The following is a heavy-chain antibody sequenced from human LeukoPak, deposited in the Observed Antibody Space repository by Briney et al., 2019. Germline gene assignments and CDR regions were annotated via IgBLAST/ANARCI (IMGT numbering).Heavy chain of an antibody. Sequence: ASVKVSCKASGYTFTSYYMHWVRQAPGQGLEWMGWINPNSGGTNYAQKFQGRVTMTRDTSISTAYMELSRLRSDDTAVYYCARDVPLFGVVSGYMDVWGKGTTVTVSS. J-gene: IGHJ6*03. CDR1: GYTFTSYY. CDR2: INPNSGGT. CDR3: ARDVPLFGVVSGYMDV. V-gene: IGHV1-2*02. D-gene: IGHD3-3*01.